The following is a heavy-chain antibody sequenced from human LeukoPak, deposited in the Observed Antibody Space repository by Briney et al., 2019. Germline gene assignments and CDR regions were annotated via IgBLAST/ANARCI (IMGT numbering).Heavy chain of an antibody. V-gene: IGHV3-21*01. J-gene: IGHJ4*02. CDR1: GFTFSSYS. D-gene: IGHD5-18*01. CDR3: ARGENNYGYYYFDY. Sequence: GGSLRLSCAASGFTFSSYSMNWVRQAPGKGLEWVSSISSSSSYIYYADSVKGRFTISRDNAKNSLYLQMYSLRAEDTAVYYCARGENNYGYYYFDYWGQGTLVTVSS. CDR2: ISSSSSYI.